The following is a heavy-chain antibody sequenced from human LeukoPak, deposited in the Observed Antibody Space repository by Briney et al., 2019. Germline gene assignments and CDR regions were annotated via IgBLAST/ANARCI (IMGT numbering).Heavy chain of an antibody. CDR3: ARAAGFGELGGPDYFDS. CDR2: ISSSSSTI. Sequence: GGSLRLSCAASGFSFSDYYMNWIRQAPGKGLEWVSYISSSSSTIQYADSVKGRFTISRDNAKNSLYLEMNSLRAEDTAVYYCARAAGFGELGGPDYFDSWGQGTLVTVSS. CDR1: GFSFSDYY. J-gene: IGHJ4*02. D-gene: IGHD3-10*01. V-gene: IGHV3-11*01.